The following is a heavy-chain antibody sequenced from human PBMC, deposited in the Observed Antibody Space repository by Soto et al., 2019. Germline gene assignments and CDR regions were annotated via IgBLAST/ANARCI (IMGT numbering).Heavy chain of an antibody. J-gene: IGHJ4*02. CDR3: AKAETYDFWSGLQFDY. CDR1: GVSFSSFA. V-gene: IGHV3-23*01. CDR2: ISGCGGST. D-gene: IGHD3-3*01. Sequence: EGTLRLPCVASGVSFSSFAMSWVRAAPGKGLERVSTISGCGGSTYDADSVKGRLTISRDNSKNTLSLHINSLRAEDTAVYYCAKAETYDFWSGLQFDYWGQGTLVTVSS.